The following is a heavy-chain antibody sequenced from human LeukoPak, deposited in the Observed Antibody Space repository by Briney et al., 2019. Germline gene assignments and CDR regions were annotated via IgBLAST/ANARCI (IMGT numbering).Heavy chain of an antibody. D-gene: IGHD2-8*01. J-gene: IGHJ4*02. V-gene: IGHV1-18*01. CDR1: GGTFSSYA. CDR2: ISAYNGNT. Sequence: ASVKVSCKASGGTFSSYAISWVRQAPGQGLEWMGWISAYNGNTNYAQKLQGRVTMTTDTSTSTAYMELRSLRSDDTTVYYCARTTREIYCTNGVCPTGTDYWGQGTLVTVSS. CDR3: ARTTREIYCTNGVCPTGTDY.